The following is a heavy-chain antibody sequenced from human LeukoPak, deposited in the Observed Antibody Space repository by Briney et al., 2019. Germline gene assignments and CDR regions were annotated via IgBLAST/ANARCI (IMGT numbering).Heavy chain of an antibody. CDR1: GFTFSDYY. CDR3: AKRSAESSGYFDY. Sequence: GGSLRLSCEASGFTFSDYYMTWMRQAPGKGLEWVSYISGSGTDILYADSVKGRFTMSRDNAKNSLYLQMNSLRAEDTAVYYCAKRSAESSGYFDYWGQGTLVTVSS. CDR2: ISGSGTDI. J-gene: IGHJ4*02. V-gene: IGHV3-11*01. D-gene: IGHD6-19*01.